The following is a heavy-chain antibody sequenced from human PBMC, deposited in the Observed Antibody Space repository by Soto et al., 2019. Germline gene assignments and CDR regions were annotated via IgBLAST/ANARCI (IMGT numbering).Heavy chain of an antibody. CDR3: ARRVGTAIGGGMDV. J-gene: IGHJ6*02. CDR1: GYTFTSYG. D-gene: IGHD5-18*01. V-gene: IGHV1-18*01. CDR2: ISAYNGNT. Sequence: QVQLVQSGAEVKKPGASVKVSCKASGYTFTSYGISWVRQAPGQGLEWMGWISAYNGNTNYAQKLQGRVTMTTYTATRTADMELRSLRSDDTAVYYCARRVGTAIGGGMDVWGQGTTVTVSS.